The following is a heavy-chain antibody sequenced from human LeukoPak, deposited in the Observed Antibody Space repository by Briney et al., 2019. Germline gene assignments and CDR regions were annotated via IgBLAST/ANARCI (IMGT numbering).Heavy chain of an antibody. CDR2: INHSGST. CDR1: GGSFSGYY. Sequence: SETLSLTCAVYGGSFSGYYWSWIRQPPGKGLEWIGEINHSGSTNYNPSHKSRVTISVDTSKNQFSLKLSSVTAADAAVYYCATANKRYFDWLLTSYAMDVWGQGTTVTVSS. D-gene: IGHD3-9*01. J-gene: IGHJ6*02. CDR3: ATANKRYFDWLLTSYAMDV. V-gene: IGHV4-34*01.